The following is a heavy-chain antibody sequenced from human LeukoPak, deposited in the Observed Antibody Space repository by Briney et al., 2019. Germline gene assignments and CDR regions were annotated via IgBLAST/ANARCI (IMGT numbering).Heavy chain of an antibody. CDR3: AREEVMKPPMNTLSQDYYYYMDV. Sequence: GGSLRLSCAASGFTFSSYWMHWVRQAPGKGLVWVSRINTHGSSTSYADSVKGRFTISRDNAKNTLYLQMNSLRAEDTAVYYCAREEVMKPPMNTLSQDYYYYMDVWGKGTTVTVSS. CDR1: GFTFSSYW. V-gene: IGHV3-74*01. CDR2: INTHGSST. D-gene: IGHD1-14*01. J-gene: IGHJ6*03.